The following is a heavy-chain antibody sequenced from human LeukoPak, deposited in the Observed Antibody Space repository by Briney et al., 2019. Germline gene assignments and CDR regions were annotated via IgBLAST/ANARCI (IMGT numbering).Heavy chain of an antibody. V-gene: IGHV4-34*01. CDR2: INHSGST. CDR3: VRNSGWPPNGWFDP. J-gene: IGHJ5*02. Sequence: SETLSLTCAVYGGSFSGYYWSWIRQPPGKGLELIGEINHSGSTNYNPSLKSRVTISVDTSKNQFSLKLSSVTAADTAVYYCVRNSGWPPNGWFDPWGQGTLVTVSS. CDR1: GGSFSGYY. D-gene: IGHD6-19*01.